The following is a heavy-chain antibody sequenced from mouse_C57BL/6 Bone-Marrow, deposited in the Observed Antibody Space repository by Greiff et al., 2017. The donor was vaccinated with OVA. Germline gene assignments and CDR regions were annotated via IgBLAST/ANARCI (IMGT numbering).Heavy chain of an antibody. CDR2: ISSGSSTI. Sequence: EVQGVESGGGLVKPGGSLKLSCAASGFTFSDYGMHWVRQAPEKGLEWVAYISSGSSTIYYADTVKGRFPISRDNAKNTLFLQMTSLRSEDTAMYYCARPDGSSYDAMDYWGQGTSVTVSS. J-gene: IGHJ4*01. CDR3: ARPDGSSYDAMDY. V-gene: IGHV5-17*01. D-gene: IGHD1-1*01. CDR1: GFTFSDYG.